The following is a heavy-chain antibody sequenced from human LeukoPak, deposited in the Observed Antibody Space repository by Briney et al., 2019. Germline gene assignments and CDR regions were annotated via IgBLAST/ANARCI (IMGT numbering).Heavy chain of an antibody. J-gene: IGHJ4*02. Sequence: GGSLRLSCAASGFTFSSYSMNWVRQAPGKGLEWVSSISSTGGTTYYADSVKGRFTISRDNSKNTLYLQMNSLRAEDTAVYYCARDLYRIVVVPHYFDYWGQGTLVTVSS. CDR3: ARDLYRIVVVPHYFDY. CDR2: ISSTGGTT. D-gene: IGHD3-22*01. CDR1: GFTFSSYS. V-gene: IGHV3-23*01.